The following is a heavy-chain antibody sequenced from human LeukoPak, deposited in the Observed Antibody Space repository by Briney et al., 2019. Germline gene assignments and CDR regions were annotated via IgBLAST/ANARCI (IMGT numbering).Heavy chain of an antibody. J-gene: IGHJ4*02. D-gene: IGHD4-17*01. CDR3: ARDGDYHYFDY. Sequence: PSETLSLTCTVPGGSISSYYLSWIRQPAGKGLEWIGRIYTSGSINYNPSLKSRVTMSVDTSKNHFSLKLSSLTAADTAVYYCARDGDYHYFDYWGQGTLVTVSS. V-gene: IGHV4-4*07. CDR1: GGSISSYY. CDR2: IYTSGSI.